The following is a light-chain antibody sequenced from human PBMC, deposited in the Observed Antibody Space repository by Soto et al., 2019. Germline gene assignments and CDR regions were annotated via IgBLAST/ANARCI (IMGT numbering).Light chain of an antibody. V-gene: IGKV1-39*01. J-gene: IGKJ1*01. Sequence: DIQMTQSPSSLSASVGDRVTITCRASQSISSYLNWYQQKPGKAPKLLIYAASSLQSGVASRFSGSGSGTDFTLTISSLQPEDFATYYGQQSYSTPPTFGEGTKVEIK. CDR1: QSISSY. CDR3: QQSYSTPPT. CDR2: AAS.